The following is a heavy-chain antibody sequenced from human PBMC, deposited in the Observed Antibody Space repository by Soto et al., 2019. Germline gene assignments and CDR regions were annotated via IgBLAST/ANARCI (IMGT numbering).Heavy chain of an antibody. CDR1: GGSISSGDYY. D-gene: IGHD3-10*01. Sequence: PSETLSLTCTVSGGSISSGDYYWSWIRQPPGKGLEWIGYIYYSGSTYYNPSLKSRVTISVDTSKNQFSLKLSSVTAADTAVYYCARVGEGFGVDYWGQGTLVTVSS. V-gene: IGHV4-30-4*01. CDR3: ARVGEGFGVDY. CDR2: IYYSGST. J-gene: IGHJ4*02.